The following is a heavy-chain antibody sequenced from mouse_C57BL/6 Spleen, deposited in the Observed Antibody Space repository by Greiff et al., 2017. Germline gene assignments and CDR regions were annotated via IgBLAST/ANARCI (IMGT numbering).Heavy chain of an antibody. CDR3: ARRAGPHFDY. CDR2: IYPGDGAT. J-gene: IGHJ2*02. V-gene: IGHV1-80*01. D-gene: IGHD3-3*01. CDR1: GYAFSSYW. Sequence: QVQLQQSGAELVKPGASVKISCKASGYAFSSYWLNWVKQRPGKGLEWIGQIYPGDGATNYNGKFKGKATVTADKSSSPAYMQLSSLTSEDSAVYFCARRAGPHFDYWGQGTSLTVSS.